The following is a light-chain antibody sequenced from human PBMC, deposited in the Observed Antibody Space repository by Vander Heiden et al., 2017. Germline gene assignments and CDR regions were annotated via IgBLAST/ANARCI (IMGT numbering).Light chain of an antibody. Sequence: DIVMTQSPLSLPVTPGEPASISCRSSQSLLHSNGYNYLYWYLQKPGQSPQLLIYLGSNRASGVPDRFSGSGSGTDFTLKISRVEAEDVGVYYCMQALQTPLFTFGPGTKVDIK. J-gene: IGKJ3*01. CDR3: MQALQTPLFT. CDR1: QSLLHSNGYNY. V-gene: IGKV2-28*01. CDR2: LGS.